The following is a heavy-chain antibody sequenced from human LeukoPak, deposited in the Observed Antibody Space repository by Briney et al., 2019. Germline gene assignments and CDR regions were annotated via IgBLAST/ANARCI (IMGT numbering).Heavy chain of an antibody. CDR2: VSWNSGSI. V-gene: IGHV3-9*01. Sequence: GGSLRLSCAASGFTFDDYAMHWVRQAPGKGLEWVSGVSWNSGSIGYADSVKGRFTISRDNAKNSLYLQMNGLRAEDTALYYCARDQISPEIINYYYYYMDVWGKGTTVTVSS. CDR3: ARDQISPEIINYYYYYMDV. J-gene: IGHJ6*03. D-gene: IGHD3-10*01. CDR1: GFTFDDYA.